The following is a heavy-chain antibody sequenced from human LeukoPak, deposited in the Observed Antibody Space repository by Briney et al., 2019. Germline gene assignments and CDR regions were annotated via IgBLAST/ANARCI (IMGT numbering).Heavy chain of an antibody. D-gene: IGHD3-22*01. CDR3: ARDPYYYDSSGYYYEDY. CDR1: GYTFTGYY. J-gene: IGHJ4*02. CDR2: INPNSGGT. Sequence: GASVKVSCKASGYTFTGYYMHWVRQAPGQGLEWMGLINPNSGGTNYVQKFQGRVTMTRDTSISTAYMELSRLRSDDTAVYYCARDPYYYDSSGYYYEDYWGQGTLVTVSS. V-gene: IGHV1-2*02.